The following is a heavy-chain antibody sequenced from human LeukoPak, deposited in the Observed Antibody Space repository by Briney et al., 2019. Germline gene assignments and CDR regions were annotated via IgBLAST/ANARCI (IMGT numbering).Heavy chain of an antibody. CDR2: ISSSSSYI. D-gene: IGHD3-10*01. J-gene: IGHJ4*02. CDR3: ARDETSGMSMVRGVN. CDR1: GFTFSSYS. V-gene: IGHV3-21*01. Sequence: PGGSLRLSCAASGFTFSSYSMNWVRQAPGKGLGWVSSISSSSSYIYYADSVKGRFTISRDNAKNSLYLQMNSLRAEDTAVYYCARDETSGMSMVRGVNWGQGTLVTVSS.